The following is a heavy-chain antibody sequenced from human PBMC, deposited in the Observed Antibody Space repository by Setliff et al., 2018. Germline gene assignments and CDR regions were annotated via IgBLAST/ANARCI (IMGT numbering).Heavy chain of an antibody. CDR2: IHYSGSS. D-gene: IGHD5-12*01. CDR1: GDSISGDY. V-gene: IGHV4-59*08. J-gene: IGHJ4*02. Sequence: SETLSLTCTVSGDSISGDYWSWIRQPPGKGLEWIGFIHYSGSSHYNPSLKSRLTISVDTSKNLFSLKLSSVTTADTAVYYCARHYGGGYKHFDYWGQGTLVTVSS. CDR3: ARHYGGGYKHFDY.